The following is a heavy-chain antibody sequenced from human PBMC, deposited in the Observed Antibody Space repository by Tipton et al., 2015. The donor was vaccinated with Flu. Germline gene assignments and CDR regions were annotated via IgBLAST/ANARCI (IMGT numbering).Heavy chain of an antibody. CDR3: ARPPSGAAGNTRWYFDY. Sequence: QLVQSGAEVKKPGESLKISCKGSGYSFTSYWIGWVRQMPGTGLEWMGIIYPGDSDTRYSPSFQGQVTISADKSISTAYLQWSSLKAPDTAMYYCARPPSGAAGNTRWYFDYWGQGPLVTVSS. D-gene: IGHD6-13*01. CDR2: IYPGDSDT. CDR1: GYSFTSYW. V-gene: IGHV5-51*01. J-gene: IGHJ4*02.